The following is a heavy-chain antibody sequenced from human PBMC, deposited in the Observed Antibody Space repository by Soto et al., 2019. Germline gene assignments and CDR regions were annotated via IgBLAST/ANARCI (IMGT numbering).Heavy chain of an antibody. D-gene: IGHD2-15*01. CDR1: GGSFSGYY. V-gene: IGHV4-34*01. J-gene: IGHJ4*02. Sequence: SETLSLTCAVYGGSFSGYYWSWIRQPPGKGLEWIGEINHSGSTNYNPSLKSRVTISVDTSKNQFSLKLTSVTAADTAVYYCARSGFCGGGSCFSGRLDYWGQGTLVTVSS. CDR3: ARSGFCGGGSCFSGRLDY. CDR2: INHSGST.